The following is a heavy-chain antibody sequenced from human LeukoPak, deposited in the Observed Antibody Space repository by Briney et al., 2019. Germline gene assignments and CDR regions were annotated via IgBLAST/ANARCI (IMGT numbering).Heavy chain of an antibody. D-gene: IGHD1-1*01. CDR3: GRDRAYVGTKEDVFDF. V-gene: IGHV1-46*01. Sequence: GASVKVSCKASGYSFTNYYIHWVRQAPGQRLECLRRFNPSGGSTSYAQKFQGRVTMTRDTSTSTVYMELSRLRSEDTAVYYCGRDRAYVGTKEDVFDFWGQGAMVTISS. CDR1: GYSFTNYY. CDR2: FNPSGGST. J-gene: IGHJ3*01.